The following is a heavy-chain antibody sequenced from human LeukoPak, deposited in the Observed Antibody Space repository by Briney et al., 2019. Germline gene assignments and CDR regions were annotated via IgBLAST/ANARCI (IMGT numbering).Heavy chain of an antibody. CDR1: GGSISSGDYY. D-gene: IGHD5-12*01. CDR2: IYYSGST. V-gene: IGHV4-30-4*08. J-gene: IGHJ4*02. Sequence: SQTLSLTXTVSGGSISSGDYYWSWLRQPPGTGLEWIGYIYYSGSTYYNPSLKSRVTISVDTSKNQFSLKLSSVTAADTAVYYCARGRGWLRPFDYWGQGTLVTVSS. CDR3: ARGRGWLRPFDY.